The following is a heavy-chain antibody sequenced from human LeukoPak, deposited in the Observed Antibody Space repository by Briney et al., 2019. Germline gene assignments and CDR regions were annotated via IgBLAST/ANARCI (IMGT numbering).Heavy chain of an antibody. J-gene: IGHJ4*02. CDR1: GYRFTSYY. CDR2: INPSGGSP. V-gene: IGHV1-46*01. CDR3: ARAGDYFDY. Sequence: GASVKISCKASGYRFTSYYMHWVRPAPGQGLEWMGIINPSGGSPSYAQKFQGRVTMTSDTSTSTVYMELSSLRSEDTAVYYCARAGDYFDYWGQGALVTVSS.